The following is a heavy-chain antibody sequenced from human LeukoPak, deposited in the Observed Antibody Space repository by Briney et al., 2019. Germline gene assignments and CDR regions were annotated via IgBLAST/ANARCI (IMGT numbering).Heavy chain of an antibody. CDR3: ARPWSRFGEYFDY. D-gene: IGHD3-10*01. V-gene: IGHV3-74*01. Sequence: GGSLRLSCEASGFTFSSYWMNRVRKAPGKGLVWVSRINSDESSTSYADSVKGRFTISRDNAKNTLYLQMNSLRAEDTAVYYCARPWSRFGEYFDYWGQGILVTVSS. CDR2: INSDESST. CDR1: GFTFSSYW. J-gene: IGHJ4*02.